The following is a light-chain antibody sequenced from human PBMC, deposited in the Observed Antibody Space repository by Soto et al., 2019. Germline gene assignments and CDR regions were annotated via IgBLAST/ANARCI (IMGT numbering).Light chain of an antibody. CDR2: DVS. CDR1: SSDVGGYNY. V-gene: IGLV2-14*01. Sequence: QSALTQPASVSGSPGQSITISCTGTSSDVGGYNYVSWYQQHPGKAPKFMIYDVSNRPSGVSNRLSGSKSGNTASLTISGLQAEDEADYYCSSYTSSSTLVFGTGTKVTV. J-gene: IGLJ1*01. CDR3: SSYTSSSTLV.